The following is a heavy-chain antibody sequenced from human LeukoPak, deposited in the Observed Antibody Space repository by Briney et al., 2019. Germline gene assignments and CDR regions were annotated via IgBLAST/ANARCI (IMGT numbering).Heavy chain of an antibody. J-gene: IGHJ4*02. CDR3: ARPGPGYYFDY. CDR1: GGSISSSSYY. Sequence: PSETLYLTCTVSGGSISSSSYYWGWIRQPPGKGLEWIGSIYYSGSTYYNPSLKSRVTICVDTSKNQFSLKLSSVTAADTAVYYCARPGPGYYFDYWGQGTLVTVSS. CDR2: IYYSGST. D-gene: IGHD3-10*01. V-gene: IGHV4-39*01.